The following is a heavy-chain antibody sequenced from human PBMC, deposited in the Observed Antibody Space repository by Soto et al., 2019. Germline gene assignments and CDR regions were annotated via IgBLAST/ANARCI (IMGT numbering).Heavy chain of an antibody. Sequence: ASVKVSCKASGYTSTSYYMHWVRQAPGQGLEWVGIINPGGGSTSYSQRFQGRVTMTRDTSTSTVYMELSSLRSEDTAVYYCARADLNYDILTGYYPGSWFDPWGQGTLVTVSS. CDR1: GYTSTSYY. D-gene: IGHD3-9*01. V-gene: IGHV1-46*01. J-gene: IGHJ5*02. CDR2: INPGGGST. CDR3: ARADLNYDILTGYYPGSWFDP.